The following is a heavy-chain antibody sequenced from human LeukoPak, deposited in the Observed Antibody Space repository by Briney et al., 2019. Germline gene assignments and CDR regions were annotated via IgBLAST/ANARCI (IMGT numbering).Heavy chain of an antibody. CDR1: GGSISSLY. D-gene: IGHD3-10*01. Sequence: PSETLSLTCSVPGGSISSLYWGWIRQPPGKGREWIGYIYYSGSTNYNPSLKSRVTNTGDTSKNQFSLKLSCVKAAVTGVYYWGRDTGGGGMVGGFDYWGQGTLVTVSS. V-gene: IGHV4-59*11. J-gene: IGHJ4*02. CDR2: IYYSGST. CDR3: GRDTGGGGMVGGFDY.